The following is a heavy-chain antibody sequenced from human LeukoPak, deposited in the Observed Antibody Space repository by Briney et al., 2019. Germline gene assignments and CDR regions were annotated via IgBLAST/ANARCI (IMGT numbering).Heavy chain of an antibody. J-gene: IGHJ4*02. CDR1: GGSISSGSYY. Sequence: PSETLSLTCTVSGGSISSGSYYWSWIRQPAGKGLEWIGRIYTSGSTNYNPSLKSRVTISVDTSKNQFSLKLSSVTAADTAVYYCASTRGEYFDYWGQGTLVTVSS. CDR3: ASTRGEYFDY. D-gene: IGHD3-10*01. V-gene: IGHV4-61*02. CDR2: IYTSGST.